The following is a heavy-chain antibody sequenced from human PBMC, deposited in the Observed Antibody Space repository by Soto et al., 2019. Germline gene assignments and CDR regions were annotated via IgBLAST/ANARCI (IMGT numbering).Heavy chain of an antibody. V-gene: IGHV1-18*04. J-gene: IGHJ6*02. CDR3: ARDTFLELLLAPNYYGMDV. CDR2: ISAYNGNT. Sequence: ASVKVSCKASGYTFTSYGISWVRQAPGQGLEWMGWISAYNGNTNYAQKLQGRVTMTTDTSTSTAYMELRSLRSDDTAVYYCARDTFLELLLAPNYYGMDVWGQGTTVTVSS. CDR1: GYTFTSYG. D-gene: IGHD3-3*01.